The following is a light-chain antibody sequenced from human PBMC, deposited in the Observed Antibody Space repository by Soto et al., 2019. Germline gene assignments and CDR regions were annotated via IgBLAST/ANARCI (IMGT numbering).Light chain of an antibody. Sequence: DIVMTQSPDSLAVSLGERATINCKSSQSVLYSSNNKNYLAWYQQKPGQPPKLLIYWASTRESGVPDRFSGSGSGTDFALPISSLQAEDVAVYYCYHYYTTPLAFGGGTKVEIK. CDR3: YHYYTTPLA. CDR1: QSVLYSSNNKNY. J-gene: IGKJ4*01. V-gene: IGKV4-1*01. CDR2: WAS.